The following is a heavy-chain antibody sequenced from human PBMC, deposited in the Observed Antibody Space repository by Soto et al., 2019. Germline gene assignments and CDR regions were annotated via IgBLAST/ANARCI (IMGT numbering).Heavy chain of an antibody. J-gene: IGHJ6*02. D-gene: IGHD2-8*01. Sequence: ESGGGLIQPGGSLRLSCAASGFTVSSNYMSWVRQAPGKGLEWVSVIYSGGSTYYADSVKGRFTISRDNSKNTLYLQMNSLRAEDTAVYYCARGYCTNGVCFRNYYYYGMDVWGQGTTVTVSS. CDR2: IYSGGST. V-gene: IGHV3-53*01. CDR1: GFTVSSNY. CDR3: ARGYCTNGVCFRNYYYYGMDV.